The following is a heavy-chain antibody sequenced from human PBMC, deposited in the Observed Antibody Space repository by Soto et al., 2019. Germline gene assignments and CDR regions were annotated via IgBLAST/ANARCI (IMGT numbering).Heavy chain of an antibody. Sequence: GGSLRLSCAASGFTFSSYAMSWVRQAPGKGLEWVSAISGSGGSTYYADSVKGRFTISRDNSKNTLYLQMNSLRAEDTAVYYCAKDLRKLRFLEGLGLHYGMDVWGQGTTVTVSS. J-gene: IGHJ6*02. D-gene: IGHD3-3*01. CDR3: AKDLRKLRFLEGLGLHYGMDV. CDR1: GFTFSSYA. V-gene: IGHV3-23*01. CDR2: ISGSGGST.